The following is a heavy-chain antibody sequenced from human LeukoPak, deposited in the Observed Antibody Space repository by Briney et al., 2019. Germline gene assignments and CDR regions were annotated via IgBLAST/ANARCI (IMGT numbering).Heavy chain of an antibody. D-gene: IGHD6-13*01. V-gene: IGHV4-34*01. J-gene: IGHJ4*02. CDR3: ASRVVGSIAAAGIDY. CDR1: GGSFSGYY. CDR2: INHSGST. Sequence: SETLSLTCAVYGGSFSGYYWSWIRQPPGKGLEWIGEINHSGSTNYNPSLKSRVTISVDTSKNQFSLKLSSVTAADTAVYYCASRVVGSIAAAGIDYWGQGTLVTVSS.